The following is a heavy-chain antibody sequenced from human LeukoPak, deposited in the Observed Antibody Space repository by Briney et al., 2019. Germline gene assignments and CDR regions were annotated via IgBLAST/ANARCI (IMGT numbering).Heavy chain of an antibody. CDR3: ARGFIGSPIGSYYYYGMYV. V-gene: IGHV1-8*01. D-gene: IGHD3-10*01. J-gene: IGHJ6*02. CDR1: GYTFTSYD. Sequence: VASVKVSCKASGYTFTSYDINWVRQATGQGLEWMGWMNPNSGNTGYAQKFQGRVTMTRNTSISTAYMELSSLRSEDTAVYYCARGFIGSPIGSYYYYGMYVWGQGTTVTVSS. CDR2: MNPNSGNT.